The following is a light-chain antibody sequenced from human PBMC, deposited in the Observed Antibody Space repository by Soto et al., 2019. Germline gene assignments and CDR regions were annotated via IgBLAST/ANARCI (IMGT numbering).Light chain of an antibody. J-gene: IGKJ4*01. CDR2: AAS. Sequence: DIQMTQSPSSVSASVGDSVTITFRASQGISSWLAWCQQKPGEAPKLLIYAASSLQSGVPSRFSGSGSGTDFTLTISSLQPEDFATYYCQQANSFPLTFGGGTKVDIK. CDR1: QGISSW. CDR3: QQANSFPLT. V-gene: IGKV1-12*01.